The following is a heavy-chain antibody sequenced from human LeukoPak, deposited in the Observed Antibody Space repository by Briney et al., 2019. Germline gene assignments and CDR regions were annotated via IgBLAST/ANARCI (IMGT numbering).Heavy chain of an antibody. Sequence: GRSLRLSCAASGFTFSTYGMHWVRQAPGKGLEWVAVISYDASKKNYADSVKGRFTISRDNSKNTLYLQMNSLRVEDTAVYHCARAITAMVTDYWGQGTPVTVSS. V-gene: IGHV3-30*03. CDR3: ARAITAMVTDY. J-gene: IGHJ4*02. D-gene: IGHD5-18*01. CDR2: ISYDASKK. CDR1: GFTFSTYG.